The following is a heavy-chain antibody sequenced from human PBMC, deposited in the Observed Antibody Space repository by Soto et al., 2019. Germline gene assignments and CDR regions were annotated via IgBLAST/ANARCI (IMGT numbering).Heavy chain of an antibody. V-gene: IGHV4-31*03. Sequence: PSETLSLTCTVSGGSISSGGYYWSWIRQHPGKGLEWIGYIYYSGSTYYNQSLKSRVTTSVDTSKNQFSLKLSSVTAAETAEYYFARDQLGFGERYYYYGMDVWGQGTTVTVSS. D-gene: IGHD3-10*01. J-gene: IGHJ6*02. CDR3: ARDQLGFGERYYYYGMDV. CDR2: IYYSGST. CDR1: GGSISSGGYY.